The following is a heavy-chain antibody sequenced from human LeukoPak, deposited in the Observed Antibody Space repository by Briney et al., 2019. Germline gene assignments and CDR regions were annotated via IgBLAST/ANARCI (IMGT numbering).Heavy chain of an antibody. V-gene: IGHV3-64*01. CDR1: GFTFSSYA. Sequence: GGSLRLSCAASGFTFSSYAMHWVRQAPGKGLEYVSAISSNGGSTYYANSVKGRFTISRDNSKNTLSLQMNSLRVEDTALYYCTKDLRYYYADNHSEMDEHDYWGQGTLVTVSS. J-gene: IGHJ4*02. CDR2: ISSNGGST. D-gene: IGHD4-23*01. CDR3: TKDLRYYYADNHSEMDEHDY.